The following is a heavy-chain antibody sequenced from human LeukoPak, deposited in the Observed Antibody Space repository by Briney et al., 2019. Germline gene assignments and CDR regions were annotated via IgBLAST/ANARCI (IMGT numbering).Heavy chain of an antibody. CDR1: GGSFSGYY. Sequence: SETLSLTCAVYGGSFSGYYWSWIRQPPGKGLEWIGEINHSGSTNYNPSLKSRVTISVDTSKNQFSLKLSPVTAADTAVYYCARVSYCSSTSCSDYWGQGTLVTVSS. CDR3: ARVSYCSSTSCSDY. J-gene: IGHJ4*02. D-gene: IGHD2-2*01. CDR2: INHSGST. V-gene: IGHV4-34*01.